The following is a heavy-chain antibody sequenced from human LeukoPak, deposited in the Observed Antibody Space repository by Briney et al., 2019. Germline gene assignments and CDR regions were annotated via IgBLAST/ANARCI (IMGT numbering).Heavy chain of an antibody. CDR3: AREKAVVTAIDY. J-gene: IGHJ4*02. CDR2: ISSSSSYI. D-gene: IGHD2-21*02. V-gene: IGHV3-21*01. Sequence: GGSLRLSCAASGFTFSSYSMNWVRQAPGKGLEWVSSISSSSSYIYYADSVKGRFTISRDNANNSLYLQMNSLRAEDTAVYYCAREKAVVTAIDYWGQGTLVTVSS. CDR1: GFTFSSYS.